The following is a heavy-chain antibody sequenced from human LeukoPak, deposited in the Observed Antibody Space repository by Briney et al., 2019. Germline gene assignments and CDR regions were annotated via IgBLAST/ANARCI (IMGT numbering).Heavy chain of an antibody. D-gene: IGHD4-23*01. CDR3: ARRHRFYGGNSGNWFDP. Sequence: SETLSLTCTVSGGSISSSSYYWGWIRQPPGKGLEWIGSIYHSGSTNYNPSLKSRVTISVDTSKNQFSLKLSSVTAADTAVYYCARRHRFYGGNSGNWFDPWGQGTLVTVSS. CDR1: GGSISSSSYY. V-gene: IGHV4-39*07. CDR2: IYHSGST. J-gene: IGHJ5*02.